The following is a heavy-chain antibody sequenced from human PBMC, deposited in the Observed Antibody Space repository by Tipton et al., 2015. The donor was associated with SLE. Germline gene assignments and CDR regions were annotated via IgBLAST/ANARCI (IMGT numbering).Heavy chain of an antibody. V-gene: IGHV4-38-2*02. D-gene: IGHD2-8*01. CDR2: IQGRENT. CDR1: GYSITSGHY. CDR3: ARESFTNDFYYYMDV. J-gene: IGHJ6*03. Sequence: TLSLTCTVSGYSITSGHYWGWIRQPPGKGLEWIGFIQGRENTNYNPSLESRVTISVDTSKNQFSLQLTSVTAADTAIYYCARESFTNDFYYYMDVWGKGTTVTVSS.